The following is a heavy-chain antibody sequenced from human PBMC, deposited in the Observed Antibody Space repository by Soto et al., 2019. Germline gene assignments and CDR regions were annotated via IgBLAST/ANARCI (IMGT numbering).Heavy chain of an antibody. CDR1: GGSFSVYY. V-gene: IGHV4-34*01. CDR3: AREDDFWSGYLAY. D-gene: IGHD3-3*01. Sequence: PSETLSLTCAVYGGSFSVYYWTWIRQPPGTGLEWIGEINHSGSTNYNPSLKSRVTISVDTSKNQFSLKLTSVTAADTAVYYCAREDDFWSGYLAYWGQGTLVTVS. CDR2: INHSGST. J-gene: IGHJ4*02.